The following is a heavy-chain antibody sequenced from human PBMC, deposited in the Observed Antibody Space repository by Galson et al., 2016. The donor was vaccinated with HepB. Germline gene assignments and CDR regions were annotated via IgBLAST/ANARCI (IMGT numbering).Heavy chain of an antibody. Sequence: SETLSLTCGVSGGSISNSTWWSWVRQPPGKGLEWIGEIYHSGRTNYNPSLKSRVTISVDKSKNQFSLKLSSVTAADTAVYYCARPAPPGRYYFDYWGQGTLVTVSS. CDR2: IYHSGRT. J-gene: IGHJ4*02. CDR1: GGSISNSTW. V-gene: IGHV4-4*02. D-gene: IGHD1-14*01. CDR3: ARPAPPGRYYFDY.